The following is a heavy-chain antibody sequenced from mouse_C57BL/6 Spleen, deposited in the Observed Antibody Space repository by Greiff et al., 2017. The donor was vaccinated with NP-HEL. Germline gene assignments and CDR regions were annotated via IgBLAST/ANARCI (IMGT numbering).Heavy chain of an antibody. J-gene: IGHJ1*03. D-gene: IGHD1-1*01. CDR1: GFNINDYY. V-gene: IGHV14-1*01. Sequence: EVQLQQSGAELVRPGASVKLSCTASGFNINDYYMHWVKQRPEQGLEWIGRIDPEDGDTEYAPKFQGKATMTADTSSNTAYLQLSSLRSEDTAVYYCTLTTGVESDWYFDVWGTRTTVTVSS. CDR3: TLTTGVESDWYFDV. CDR2: IDPEDGDT.